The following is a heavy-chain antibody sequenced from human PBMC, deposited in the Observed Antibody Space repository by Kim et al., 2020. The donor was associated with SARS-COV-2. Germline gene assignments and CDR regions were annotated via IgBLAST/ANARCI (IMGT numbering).Heavy chain of an antibody. Sequence: GGSLRLSCVASGLPIRDNGLSWVRQAPGKGLEWVSTISYTGANTHYLDSVKGRFTISRDNSKNALYLDMNNLSSDDTAMYYCAKWVVQHFDLWGPGTLVTVSS. D-gene: IGHD2-15*01. CDR2: ISYTGANT. J-gene: IGHJ4*02. V-gene: IGHV3-23*01. CDR1: GLPIRDNG. CDR3: AKWVVQHFDL.